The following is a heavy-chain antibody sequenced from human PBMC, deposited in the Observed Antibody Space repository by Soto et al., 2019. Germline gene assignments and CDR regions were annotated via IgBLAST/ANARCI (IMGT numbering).Heavy chain of an antibody. J-gene: IGHJ4*02. CDR1: GFTFSSYG. CDR2: IWYDGSNK. V-gene: IGHV3-33*01. Sequence: GGSLRLSCAASGFTFSSYGMHWVRQAPGKGLEWVAVIWYDGSNKYYADSVKGRFTISRDNSKNTLYLQMNSLRAEDTAVYYCARDPSGQQLAYYFDYWGQGTLVTVSS. CDR3: ARDPSGQQLAYYFDY. D-gene: IGHD6-13*01.